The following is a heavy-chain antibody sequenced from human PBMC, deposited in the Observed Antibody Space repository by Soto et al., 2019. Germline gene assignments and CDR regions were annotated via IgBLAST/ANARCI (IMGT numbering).Heavy chain of an antibody. CDR2: ISSSVITK. Sequence: QVQLVESGGGLVKPGGSLRLSCAASGFTFSDYYMAWIRQAPGKGLEWVSYISSSVITKSSADSLEGRFTISRDNAKESLYLQMNSLRAEDTAVYYCVRLSKYTSGWYVLYYPDAWGQGTVVTVSS. V-gene: IGHV3-11*01. D-gene: IGHD6-19*01. CDR3: VRLSKYTSGWYVLYYPDA. CDR1: GFTFSDYY. J-gene: IGHJ5*02.